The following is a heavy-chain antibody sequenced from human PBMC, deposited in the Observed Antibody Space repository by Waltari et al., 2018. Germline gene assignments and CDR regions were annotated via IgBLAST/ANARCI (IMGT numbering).Heavy chain of an antibody. Sequence: QVQLQQWGAGLLKPSETLSLTCAVYGGSFSGYYWSWIRQPPGKGLEWSGETNHSGSTNYNPSLKSRVIISVDTSKNQFSLKLSSVTAADTAVYFCARPGAFVASRGNRFDYWGQGTLVTVSS. V-gene: IGHV4-34*01. CDR2: TNHSGST. CDR3: ARPGAFVASRGNRFDY. CDR1: GGSFSGYY. D-gene: IGHD1-1*01. J-gene: IGHJ4*02.